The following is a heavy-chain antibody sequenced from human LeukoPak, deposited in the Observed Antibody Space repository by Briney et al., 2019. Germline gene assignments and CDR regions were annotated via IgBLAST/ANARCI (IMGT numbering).Heavy chain of an antibody. CDR1: GFTFSYYW. D-gene: IGHD2-8*01. V-gene: IGHV3-7*01. CDR3: AGDGSGRGGKVRGARTQLMVYALGA. Sequence: PGGSLRLSCAASGFTFSYYWMTWVRQAPGKGLEWVATIQQDGSEKHYVDSVKGRFTISRDNAKNSLSLQMNSLRAADTAVYYCAGDGSGRGGKVRGARTQLMVYALGAWGQGTLVTVSS. J-gene: IGHJ5*02. CDR2: IQQDGSEK.